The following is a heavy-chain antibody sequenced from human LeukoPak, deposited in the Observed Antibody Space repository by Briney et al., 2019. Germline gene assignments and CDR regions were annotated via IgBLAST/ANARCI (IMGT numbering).Heavy chain of an antibody. CDR1: GGSISSGSYY. V-gene: IGHV4-61*09. CDR2: IYRSGST. J-gene: IGHJ4*02. Sequence: SQTLSLTCTVSGGSISSGSYYWSWIRQPAGKRLEWIGHIYRSGSTNYNPSLKSRVTITVDTSKNQFSLKLSSVTAADTAVYYCATDIVVVVAAACPVFDYWGQGTLVTVSS. D-gene: IGHD2-15*01. CDR3: ATDIVVVVAAACPVFDY.